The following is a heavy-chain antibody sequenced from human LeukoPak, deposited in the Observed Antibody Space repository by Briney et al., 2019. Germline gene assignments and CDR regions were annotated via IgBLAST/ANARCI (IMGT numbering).Heavy chain of an antibody. D-gene: IGHD6-13*01. CDR1: GGSISNSY. CDR2: IYYSGTT. CDR3: ARHGGYSSPYLH. J-gene: IGHJ1*01. Sequence: SETLSLTCTVSGGSISNSYWSWIRQPTGKGLEVMGYIYYSGTTNYNPSLKSRVTISVDTSKNQFSLKLSSVTAADTAVYYCARHGGYSSPYLHWGQGTLVPVSS. V-gene: IGHV4-59*08.